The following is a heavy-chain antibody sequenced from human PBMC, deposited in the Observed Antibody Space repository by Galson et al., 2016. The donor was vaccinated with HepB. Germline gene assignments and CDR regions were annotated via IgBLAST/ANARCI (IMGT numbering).Heavy chain of an antibody. Sequence: SLRLSCAASGFTFSSYSMAWVRQAPGKGLEWVSSLTSSGGSTHYTDSVKGRFTISRDNSKNILYLHMNSLRADDTALYFCARIPPGGGAFVFDTWGQGTTITASS. CDR1: GFTFSSYS. CDR3: ARIPPGGGAFVFDT. J-gene: IGHJ3*02. D-gene: IGHD2-21*01. CDR2: LTSSGGST. V-gene: IGHV3-23*01.